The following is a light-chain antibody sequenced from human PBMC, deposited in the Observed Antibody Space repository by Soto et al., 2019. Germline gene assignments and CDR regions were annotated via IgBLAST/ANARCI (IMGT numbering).Light chain of an antibody. CDR1: QSLLHSNGYTY. CDR3: MQALQTPVH. CDR2: VAS. V-gene: IGKV2-28*01. Sequence: DIVMTQSPLSLSVTPGEPASISCRSSQSLLHSNGYTYLDWYLQKPGQSPQLLIYVASSRASGVPDRFSASGSGTDFTLTISRVEAEDFGVYYCMQALQTPVHFGQGTKLEI. J-gene: IGKJ2*01.